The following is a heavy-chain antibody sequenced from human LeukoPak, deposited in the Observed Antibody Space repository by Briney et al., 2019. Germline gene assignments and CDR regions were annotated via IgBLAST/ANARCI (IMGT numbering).Heavy chain of an antibody. D-gene: IGHD3-10*01. Sequence: GGSLRLSCAASGFTLSDYWMHWVRQAPGKGLVWVSRINSDGSTTSYADSVKGRFTISRDNSKNTLYLQMNSLRAEDTAVYFCARVATGSYDWFDPWGQGTLVTVSS. CDR3: ARVATGSYDWFDP. CDR2: INSDGSTT. CDR1: GFTLSDYW. V-gene: IGHV3-74*01. J-gene: IGHJ5*02.